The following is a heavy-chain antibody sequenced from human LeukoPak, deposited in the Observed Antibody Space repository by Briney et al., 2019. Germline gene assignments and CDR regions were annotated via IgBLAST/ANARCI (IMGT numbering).Heavy chain of an antibody. V-gene: IGHV1-69*13. CDR2: IIPIFGTA. CDR1: GGTFSSYA. CDR3: ARVYCSGGSCYDY. Sequence: SVKVSCKASGGTFSSYAISWVRQAPGQGLEWMGGIIPIFGTANYAQKFQGRVTITADVSTSTAYMELSSLRSEDTAVYYCARVYCSGGSCYDYWGQGTLVTVSS. J-gene: IGHJ4*02. D-gene: IGHD2-15*01.